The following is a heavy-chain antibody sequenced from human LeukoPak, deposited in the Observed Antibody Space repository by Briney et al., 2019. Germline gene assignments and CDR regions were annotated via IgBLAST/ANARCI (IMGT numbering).Heavy chain of an antibody. Sequence: GASVKVSCKASGDTFSNFVISWVRQAPGQGLEWMGRIIPLLGVANYAQILQGRVTITADKSADTAYMELSSLRSNDTAVYYCARENTVANYFDYWGRGTLVTVSS. CDR3: ARENTVANYFDY. CDR2: IIPLLGVA. V-gene: IGHV1-69*04. J-gene: IGHJ4*02. CDR1: GDTFSNFV. D-gene: IGHD5-12*01.